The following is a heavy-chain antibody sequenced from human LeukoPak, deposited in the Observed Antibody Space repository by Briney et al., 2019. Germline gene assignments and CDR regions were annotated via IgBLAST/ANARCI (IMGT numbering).Heavy chain of an antibody. Sequence: PGGSLRLSCAASGCTFSSYGMHWVRKAPGKGLEWVAVISYDGSNKYYADSVKGRFTISRDNSKNTLYLQMNSLRAEDTAVYYCAKEATLDYWGQGTLVTVSS. J-gene: IGHJ4*02. CDR1: GCTFSSYG. CDR2: ISYDGSNK. CDR3: AKEATLDY. V-gene: IGHV3-30*18. D-gene: IGHD1-26*01.